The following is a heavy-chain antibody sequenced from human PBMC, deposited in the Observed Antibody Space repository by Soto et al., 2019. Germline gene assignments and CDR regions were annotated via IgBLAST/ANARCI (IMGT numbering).Heavy chain of an antibody. D-gene: IGHD3-10*01. J-gene: IGHJ3*02. V-gene: IGHV1-18*01. Sequence: QVQLEQSGAEVKKPGASVKVSCKASGYTFTSYGITWVRQAPGQGLEWMGWISAYNGITNYAQKLQGRVTMTTDTSTSTAYMELRSLRSDDTAVYYCAGLTMAQDAFDIWGQGTMVTVSS. CDR3: AGLTMAQDAFDI. CDR2: ISAYNGIT. CDR1: GYTFTSYG.